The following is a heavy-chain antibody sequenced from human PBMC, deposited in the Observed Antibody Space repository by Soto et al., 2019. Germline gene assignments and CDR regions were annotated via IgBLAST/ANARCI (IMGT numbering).Heavy chain of an antibody. CDR1: GFTFSNYP. CDR3: AKGGTSWYFDY. Sequence: GGSLRLSCAASGFTFSNYPMSWVRQAPGKGLESVSVIMGSGGSTYYADSVKGRFTISRDDSKSTVFLQMDSLRGDDTATYYCAKGGTSWYFDYRGQGTLVTVSS. V-gene: IGHV3-23*01. J-gene: IGHJ4*02. CDR2: IMGSGGST. D-gene: IGHD6-13*01.